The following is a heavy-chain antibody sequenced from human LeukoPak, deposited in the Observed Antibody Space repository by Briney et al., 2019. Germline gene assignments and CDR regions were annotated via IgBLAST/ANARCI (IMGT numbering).Heavy chain of an antibody. D-gene: IGHD3-22*01. J-gene: IGHJ4*02. CDR2: IQQDGSEK. Sequence: GESLRLSCAASGFTFSTYWMSWVRQAPGKGLEWVATIQQDGSEKYYADSVKGRFTISRDNSKNTLYLQMNSLRAEDTAVYYCAKLGYYYDSSGYSFDYWGQGTLVTVSS. CDR1: GFTFSTYW. CDR3: AKLGYYYDSSGYSFDY. V-gene: IGHV3-7*01.